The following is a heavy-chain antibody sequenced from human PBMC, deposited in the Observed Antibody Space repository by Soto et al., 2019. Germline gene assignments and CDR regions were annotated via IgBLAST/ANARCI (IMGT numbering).Heavy chain of an antibody. D-gene: IGHD3-3*01. Sequence: PSETLSLTCTVSGGSISSYYWSWIRQPPGKGLEWIGDIYYSGSTNYNPSLKSRVTISVDTSKNQFSLKLSSVTAADTAVYYCAGGGFWSGNAAETYYYYYGMDVWGQGTTVTVSS. J-gene: IGHJ6*02. CDR2: IYYSGST. CDR1: GGSISSYY. V-gene: IGHV4-59*01. CDR3: AGGGFWSGNAAETYYYYYGMDV.